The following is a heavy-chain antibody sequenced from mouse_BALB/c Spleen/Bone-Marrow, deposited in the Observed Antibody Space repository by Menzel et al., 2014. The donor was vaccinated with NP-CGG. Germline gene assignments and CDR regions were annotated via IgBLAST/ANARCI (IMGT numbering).Heavy chain of an antibody. CDR1: GYSFTSYW. CDR3: ASYGSSPAWFAY. D-gene: IGHD1-1*01. V-gene: IGHV1S126*01. Sequence: QVQLKDSGPQLVRPGASVKISCKASGYSFTSYWMHWVKQRPGQGLEWIGMIDPSDSETRLNQMFKDKATLTVDKSSSTAYMQLSSPTSEDSAVYYCASYGSSPAWFAYWGLGTLVTVSA. J-gene: IGHJ3*01. CDR2: IDPSDSET.